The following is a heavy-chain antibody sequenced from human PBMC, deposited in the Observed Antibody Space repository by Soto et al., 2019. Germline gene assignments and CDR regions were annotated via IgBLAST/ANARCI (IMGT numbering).Heavy chain of an antibody. Sequence: SQTLSLTCALSGDSVSSNGAAWNWIRQSPSRGLQWLGRTYYRSKWNNDYAVSLKSRITINPDTSKNQFSLRLNSVTPEDTAVYYCARGHAGTMDVWGQGTTDTVSS. CDR2: TYYRSKWNN. J-gene: IGHJ6*02. CDR3: ARGHAGTMDV. CDR1: GDSVSSNGAA. D-gene: IGHD1-1*01. V-gene: IGHV6-1*01.